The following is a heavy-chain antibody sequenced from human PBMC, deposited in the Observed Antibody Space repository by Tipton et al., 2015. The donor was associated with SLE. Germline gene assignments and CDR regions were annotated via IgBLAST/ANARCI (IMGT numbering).Heavy chain of an antibody. V-gene: IGHV4-4*09. CDR1: NGSINYYH. CDR3: ARHPKRESGSQFLFDY. J-gene: IGHJ4*02. D-gene: IGHD2-21*01. Sequence: TLSLTCTVSNGSINYYHWSWIRQPPGKGLEWIGWIYSSGTTSHNPSLKSRVTLSVDTSKNQFSLKLSSVTAADTAVYYCARHPKRESGSQFLFDYWGQGTLVIVSS. CDR2: IYSSGTT.